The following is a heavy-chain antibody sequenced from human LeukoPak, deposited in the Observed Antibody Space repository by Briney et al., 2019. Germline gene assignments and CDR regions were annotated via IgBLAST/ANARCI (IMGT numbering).Heavy chain of an antibody. Sequence: SGGSLRLSCAASGFTFSSHAMSWVRQAPGKGLEWVSSISGSGGSTYYADSVKGRFTISRDNAQNSLYLQMNSLRAEDTAVYYCARVGYYDFWSGYYWGQGTLVTVSS. CDR3: ARVGYYDFWSGYY. V-gene: IGHV3-23*01. J-gene: IGHJ4*02. CDR2: ISGSGGST. D-gene: IGHD3-3*01. CDR1: GFTFSSHA.